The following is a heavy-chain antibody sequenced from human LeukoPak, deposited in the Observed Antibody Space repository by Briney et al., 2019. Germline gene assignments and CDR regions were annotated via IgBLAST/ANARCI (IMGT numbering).Heavy chain of an antibody. CDR2: IYPGDSHT. D-gene: IGHD5-18*01. J-gene: IGHJ4*02. CDR1: GYSFTSYW. Sequence: GESLKISCKGSGYSFTSYWISWVRQMPGKGLEWMGIIYPGDSHTRYSPSFQGQVTISADKSIHTAYLQWSSLKASDTAIYYCARRGEAMDPFDYWGQGTLVTVSS. V-gene: IGHV5-51*01. CDR3: ARRGEAMDPFDY.